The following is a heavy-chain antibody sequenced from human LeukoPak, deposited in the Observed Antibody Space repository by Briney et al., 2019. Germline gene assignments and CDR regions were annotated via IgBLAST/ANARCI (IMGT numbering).Heavy chain of an antibody. CDR3: ARVAYCTKGVCINFDL. D-gene: IGHD2-8*01. V-gene: IGHV1-2*06. CDR2: INPNSGGT. CDR1: GYTFTGYY. Sequence: GASVKVSCKASGYTFTGYYMHWVRQAPGQGLEWMGRINPNSGGTNYAQKFQGRVTMTRDTSTSTAYMELSGLRADDTAVYYCARVAYCTKGVCINFDLWGRGTLVTVSS. J-gene: IGHJ4*02.